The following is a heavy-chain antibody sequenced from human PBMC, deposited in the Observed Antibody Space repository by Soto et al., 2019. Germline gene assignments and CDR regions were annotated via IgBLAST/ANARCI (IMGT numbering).Heavy chain of an antibody. CDR1: GYTFRNYG. V-gene: IGHV1-18*01. D-gene: IGHD3-16*01. CDR2: VSAYYRNT. CDR3: AREGRWGPLAY. Sequence: QVQLVQSGGEVKKPGASVKVSCEAYGYTFRNYGITWVRQVPGQGLEWMGWVSAYYRNTNYARKFEERVTMPTDTPTSTPYMDLSSLKPAATLINCWAREGRWGPLAYWGQGTLVSVPS. J-gene: IGHJ4*02.